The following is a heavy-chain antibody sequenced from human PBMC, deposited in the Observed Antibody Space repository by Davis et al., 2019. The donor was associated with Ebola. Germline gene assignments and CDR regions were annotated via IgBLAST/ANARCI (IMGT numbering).Heavy chain of an antibody. CDR1: GFTFSSYS. CDR2: ISSSSSYI. D-gene: IGHD1-26*01. Sequence: GESLKISCAASGFTFSSYSMNWVRQAPGKGLEWVSSISSSSSYIYYADSVKGRFTISRDNAKNSLYLQMGSLRAEDMAVYYCARDDRGGTFDYWGQGTLVTVSS. V-gene: IGHV3-21*01. CDR3: ARDDRGGTFDY. J-gene: IGHJ4*02.